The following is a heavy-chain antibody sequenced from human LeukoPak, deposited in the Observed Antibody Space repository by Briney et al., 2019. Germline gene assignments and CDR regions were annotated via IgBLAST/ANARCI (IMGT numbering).Heavy chain of an antibody. D-gene: IGHD4-17*01. CDR3: AKTGRFANGEDY. V-gene: IGHV4-34*01. J-gene: IGHJ4*02. CDR2: INHSGST. CDR1: GGSFSGYY. Sequence: SETLSLTCAVYGGSFSGYYWSWIRQPPGKGLEWIGEINHSGSTNYNPSLKSRVTISVDTSKNQFSLKLSSVTAADTAVYYCAKTGRFANGEDYWGQGTLVTVSS.